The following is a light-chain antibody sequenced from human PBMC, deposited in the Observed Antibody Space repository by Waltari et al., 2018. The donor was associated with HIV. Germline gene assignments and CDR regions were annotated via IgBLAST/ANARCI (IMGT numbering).Light chain of an antibody. CDR2: EVT. J-gene: IGLJ2*01. Sequence: QSALTQPPSASGSLGQSVTIPCTCSSSHLGAYDFFPWFQQHPHSAPKLLLYEVTNRPATVSDRFSGSRSGNTAFLTVAGLQPDDEATYFCSSYGDSLKVLFGGGTNVTVL. CDR3: SSYGDSLKVL. V-gene: IGLV2-8*01. CDR1: SSHLGAYDF.